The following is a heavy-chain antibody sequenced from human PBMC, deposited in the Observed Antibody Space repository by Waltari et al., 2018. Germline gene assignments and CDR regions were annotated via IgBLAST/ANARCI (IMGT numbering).Heavy chain of an antibody. V-gene: IGHV3-30*02. CDR1: GFSFSSYG. CDR3: AKDREYYDSTYHDY. Sequence: QVQLVESGGGVVQPGGSLRLSCAASGFSFSSYGMHWVRPAPGKGLEWVAFIRYDGSNKYYADSVKGRFTISRDNSKNTLYLQMNSLRAEDTAVYYCAKDREYYDSTYHDYWGQGTLVTVSS. CDR2: IRYDGSNK. J-gene: IGHJ4*02. D-gene: IGHD3-22*01.